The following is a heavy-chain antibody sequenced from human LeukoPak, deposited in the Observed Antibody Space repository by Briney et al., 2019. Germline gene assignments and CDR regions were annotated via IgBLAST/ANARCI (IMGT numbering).Heavy chain of an antibody. CDR1: GFTFSGSA. CDR2: IRSKANNYAT. Sequence: PGGSLKLSCVVSGFTFSGSAVHWVRQASGKGLEWVRRIRSKANNYATAYAASVKGRFTISRDDSKNTAYLQMNSLKTEDTAVYYCTGDNFDSSVKFDYWGQGTLVTVSS. J-gene: IGHJ4*02. D-gene: IGHD3-22*01. V-gene: IGHV3-73*01. CDR3: TGDNFDSSVKFDY.